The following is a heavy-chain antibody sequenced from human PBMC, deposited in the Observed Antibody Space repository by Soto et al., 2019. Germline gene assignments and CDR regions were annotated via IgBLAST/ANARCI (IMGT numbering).Heavy chain of an antibody. V-gene: IGHV3-66*01. CDR1: GFTVSSNY. D-gene: IGHD3-10*01. J-gene: IGHJ5*02. Sequence: EVQLVESGGGLVQPGGSLRLSCAASGFTVSSNYMSWVRQAPGKGLEWVSVIYSGGSTYYADSVKGRFTISRDNSKNTLYLQMHSLRAEDTAVYYCARGALRGLINHENWFDPWGQGTLVTVSS. CDR2: IYSGGST. CDR3: ARGALRGLINHENWFDP.